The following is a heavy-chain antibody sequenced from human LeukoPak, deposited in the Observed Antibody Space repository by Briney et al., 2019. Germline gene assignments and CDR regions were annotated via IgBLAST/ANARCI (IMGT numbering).Heavy chain of an antibody. CDR3: ARGLGPIFGVVIRLAYYYMDV. J-gene: IGHJ6*03. V-gene: IGHV1-8*03. Sequence: ASVKVSCKASGYTFTSYDINWVRQATGQGLEWMGWVNPNSGNTGYAQKFQGRVTITRNTSISTAYMELSSLRSEDTAVYYCARGLGPIFGVVIRLAYYYMDVWGKGTTVTVSS. D-gene: IGHD3-3*01. CDR2: VNPNSGNT. CDR1: GYTFTSYD.